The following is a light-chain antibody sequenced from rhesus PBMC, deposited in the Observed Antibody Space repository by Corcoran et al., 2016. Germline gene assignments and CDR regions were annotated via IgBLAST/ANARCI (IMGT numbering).Light chain of an antibody. CDR3: LQHNSYPYS. CDR2: AAS. Sequence: DIQMTPSPSSLSASVGDTVTITCRASQGISSYLNWFQQKPGKAPKLLIYAASSLESGVPSRFSGSGSGTDFTLTISSLQPEDFAVYYCLQHNSYPYSFGQGTKVEIK. J-gene: IGKJ2*01. V-gene: IGKV1-28*03. CDR1: QGISSY.